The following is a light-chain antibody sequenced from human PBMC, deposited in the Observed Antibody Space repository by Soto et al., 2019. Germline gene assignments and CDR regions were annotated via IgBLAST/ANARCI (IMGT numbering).Light chain of an antibody. CDR1: SSDVGAYNY. CDR3: SSKAGNTFYV. Sequence: QSALTQPPSASGSPGQSVTISCTGTSSDVGAYNYVSWYQQHPGTAPKLLLYQVTKRPSGVPDRFSASKSGNTASLTVSGLQAEDEADYYCSSKAGNTFYVFGTGTKLTVL. CDR2: QVT. V-gene: IGLV2-8*01. J-gene: IGLJ1*01.